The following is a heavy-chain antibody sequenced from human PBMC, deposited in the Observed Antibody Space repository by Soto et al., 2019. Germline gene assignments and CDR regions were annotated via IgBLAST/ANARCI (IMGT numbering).Heavy chain of an antibody. D-gene: IGHD4-17*01. V-gene: IGHV1-8*01. J-gene: IGHJ4*02. CDR3: VRTLYGDNLDY. CDR1: GYTFTSYD. CDR2: MNPNSGNT. Sequence: QVQLVQSGAEVTKPGASVKVSCKASGYTFTSYDINWVRQATGQGLEWMGWMNPNSGNTGYAQKFQGRVTMPRNTSISTAYMALSSLRAENTAVYYCVRTLYGDNLDYWRQGTLVTVSS.